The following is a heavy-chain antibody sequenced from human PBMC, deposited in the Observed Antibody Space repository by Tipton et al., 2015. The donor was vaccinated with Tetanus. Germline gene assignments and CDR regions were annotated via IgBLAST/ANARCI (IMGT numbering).Heavy chain of an antibody. D-gene: IGHD5/OR15-5a*01. CDR2: VSYSGRT. CDR3: ARLREIVSRSGWAFDY. CDR1: RGSINSGTFY. V-gene: IGHV4-39*02. J-gene: IGHJ4*02. Sequence: TLSLTCTVSRGSINSGTFYWAWVRQSPVKGLEWIGSVSYSGRTYYNPSLKSRVTMSVDTSKKDFSVRLTSVTAADTAVYYCARLREIVSRSGWAFDYWGQGILVTVSS.